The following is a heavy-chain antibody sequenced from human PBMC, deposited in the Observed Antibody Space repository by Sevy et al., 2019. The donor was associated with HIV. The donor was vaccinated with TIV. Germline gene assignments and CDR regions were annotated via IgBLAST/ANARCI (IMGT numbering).Heavy chain of an antibody. J-gene: IGHJ4*02. CDR3: ARDGGRGYYDSSDTVPFDY. CDR2: IYYSGST. CDR1: GGSISSGDYY. V-gene: IGHV4-30-4*01. Sequence: SETLSLTCTVSGGSISSGDYYWSWIRQPPGKGLEWIGYIYYSGSTYYNPSLKSRVTISVDTSKNQFSLKLSSVTAADTVVYYCARDGGRGYYDSSDTVPFDYWGQGTLVTVSS. D-gene: IGHD3-22*01.